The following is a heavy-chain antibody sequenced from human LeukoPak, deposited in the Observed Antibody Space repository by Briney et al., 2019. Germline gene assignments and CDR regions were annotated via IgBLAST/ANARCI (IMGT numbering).Heavy chain of an antibody. V-gene: IGHV3-7*01. CDR2: INQDGREK. Sequence: GGSLTLSCTVSGFTFSSYWMTWVRQVPGKGLQWVANINQDGREKYYMDSMKGRLNISRDNTENSVFLQLTSLRPEDTGIYFCAKGRDYGDFWGQGTLVAVTS. J-gene: IGHJ4*02. CDR1: GFTFSSYW. CDR3: AKGRDYGDF.